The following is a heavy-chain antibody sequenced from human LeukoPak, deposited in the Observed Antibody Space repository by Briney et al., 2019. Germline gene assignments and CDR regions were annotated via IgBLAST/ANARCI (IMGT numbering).Heavy chain of an antibody. V-gene: IGHV1-69*05. CDR1: GGTFSSYA. Sequence: SVKVSCKASGGTFSSYAISWVRQAPGQGLEWMGGIIPIFGTANYAQKFQGRVTITTDESTSTAYMELSSLRSEDTAVYYCARVQQVVVPAATVNWFDPWGQGTLVTVSS. CDR3: ARVQQVVVPAATVNWFDP. D-gene: IGHD2-2*01. CDR2: IIPIFGTA. J-gene: IGHJ5*02.